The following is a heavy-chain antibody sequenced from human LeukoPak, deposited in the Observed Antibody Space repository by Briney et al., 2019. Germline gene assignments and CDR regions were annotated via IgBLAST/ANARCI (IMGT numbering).Heavy chain of an antibody. D-gene: IGHD2-2*01. Sequence: GGSLRLSCAASGFIFSGSDVHWFRQASGKGLEWVGRIKVRADTFVTAYAAPVKGRFTISRDDSKNTAYLQMNSLKTEDTAVYYCRLRSTEGPFKWFDPWGQGTLVTVSS. V-gene: IGHV3-73*01. CDR1: GFIFSGSD. CDR3: RLRSTEGPFKWFDP. J-gene: IGHJ5*02. CDR2: IKVRADTFVT.